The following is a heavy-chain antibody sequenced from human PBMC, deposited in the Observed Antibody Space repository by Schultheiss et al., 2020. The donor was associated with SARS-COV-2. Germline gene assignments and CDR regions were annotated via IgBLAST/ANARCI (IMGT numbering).Heavy chain of an antibody. CDR3: ARALDYDSSGYQFDY. V-gene: IGHV3-74*01. J-gene: IGHJ4*02. CDR2: INSDGSAS. D-gene: IGHD3-22*01. CDR1: GFTFRNYW. Sequence: GGSLRLSCAASGFTFRNYWMHWVRQIPGKGLVWVSRINSDGSASSYADSVKGRFTISRDNAKNSLFLQMNSLRAEDTAVYYCARALDYDSSGYQFDYWGQGTLVTVSS.